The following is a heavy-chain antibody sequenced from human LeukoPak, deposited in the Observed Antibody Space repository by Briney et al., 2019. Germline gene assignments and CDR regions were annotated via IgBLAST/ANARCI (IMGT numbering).Heavy chain of an antibody. CDR3: AKVWYILTGYYYDY. CDR1: GFTFTNNF. CDR2: ISGSGGST. V-gene: IGHV3-23*01. D-gene: IGHD3-9*01. J-gene: IGHJ4*02. Sequence: GGSLRLSCAASGFTFTNNFMSWVRQAPGKGLEWVSAISGSGGSTYYADSVKGRFTISRDNSKNTLYLQMNSLRAEDTAVYYCAKVWYILTGYYYDYWGQGTLVTVSS.